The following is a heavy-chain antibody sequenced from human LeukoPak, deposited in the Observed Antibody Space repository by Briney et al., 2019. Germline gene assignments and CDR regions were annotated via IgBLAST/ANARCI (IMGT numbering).Heavy chain of an antibody. CDR2: IYPRDSDT. J-gene: IGHJ3*02. CDR1: GYSFTSYW. D-gene: IGHD1-14*01. CDR3: ARHVTTASAARGFDI. Sequence: GESLKISCKGSGYSFTSYWVAWVRQMPGKGLEWMGIIYPRDSDTRYSPSFQGQVTISADKSINTAYLQWSGLKASDTAVYYCARHVTTASAARGFDIWGQGTKVTVSS. V-gene: IGHV5-51*01.